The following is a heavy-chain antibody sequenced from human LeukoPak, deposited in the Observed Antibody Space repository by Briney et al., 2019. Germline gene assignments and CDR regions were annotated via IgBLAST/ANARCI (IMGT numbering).Heavy chain of an antibody. V-gene: IGHV4-61*02. Sequence: SETLSLTCTVSGGSISSGSYYWSWIRQPAGKGLEWIGRIYTSGSTNYNPSLKSRVTISVDTSKNQFSLKLSSVTAADTAVYYCTRDSSINWGFFDYWGQGSLVTVSS. D-gene: IGHD7-27*01. CDR2: IYTSGST. J-gene: IGHJ4*02. CDR1: GGSISSGSYY. CDR3: TRDSSINWGFFDY.